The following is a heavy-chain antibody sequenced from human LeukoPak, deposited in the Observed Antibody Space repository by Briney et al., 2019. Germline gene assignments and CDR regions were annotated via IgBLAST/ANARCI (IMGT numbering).Heavy chain of an antibody. V-gene: IGHV1-24*01. CDR2: FDPEDGET. D-gene: IGHD6-6*01. CDR1: GYTLTELS. Sequence: ASVKVSCKVPGYTLTELSMHWVRQAPGKGLEWMGGFDPEDGETIYAQKFQGRVTMTEDTSTDTAYMELSSLRSEDTAVYYCAPDRIAARRYRVGFDYWGQGTLVTVSS. J-gene: IGHJ4*02. CDR3: APDRIAARRYRVGFDY.